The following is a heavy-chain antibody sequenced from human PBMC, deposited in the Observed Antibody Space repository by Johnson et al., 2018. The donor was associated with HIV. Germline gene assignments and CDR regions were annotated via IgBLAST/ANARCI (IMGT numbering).Heavy chain of an antibody. CDR1: GCTFSNYW. D-gene: IGHD6-6*01. CDR2: INQDGGEK. V-gene: IGHV3-7*01. CDR3: ARDPGPGSSSHERSWGGFDL. J-gene: IGHJ3*01. Sequence: VQLVESGGGLVQPGGSLRLSCAASGCTFSNYWMTWVRQAPGTGLEWVANINQDGGEKISVDSVKGRFTISRDNAENSLYLQMNSLRVDDTAGYYCARDPGPGSSSHERSWGGFDLWGQGTMVAVSS.